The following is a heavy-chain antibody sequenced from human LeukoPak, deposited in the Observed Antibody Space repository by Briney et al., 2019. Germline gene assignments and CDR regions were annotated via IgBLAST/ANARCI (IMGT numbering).Heavy chain of an antibody. CDR1: GGSISSTSFY. V-gene: IGHV4-39*01. CDR2: IYFTGTT. Sequence: PSETLALTCTVSGGSISSTSFYWVWIRQPPGKGLDWLGPIYFTGTTYYNPSLNSRVTISVDTSNNRFSLKVSSVTAADTAVYYCARLIVGDYFDSWGQGTLVTVSS. D-gene: IGHD1-26*01. J-gene: IGHJ4*02. CDR3: ARLIVGDYFDS.